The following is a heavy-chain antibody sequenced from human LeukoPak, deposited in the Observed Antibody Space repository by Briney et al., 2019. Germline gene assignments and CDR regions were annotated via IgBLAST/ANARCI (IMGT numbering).Heavy chain of an antibody. Sequence: ASVKVSCKASGGTFSSYAISWVRQAPGQGLEWMGRIIPILGIANYAQKFQGRVTITADKSTSTAYMELSSLRSEDTAVYYCARDQGAGTFDCWGQGTLVTVSS. CDR1: GGTFSSYA. CDR2: IIPILGIA. CDR3: ARDQGAGTFDC. V-gene: IGHV1-69*04. D-gene: IGHD6-19*01. J-gene: IGHJ4*02.